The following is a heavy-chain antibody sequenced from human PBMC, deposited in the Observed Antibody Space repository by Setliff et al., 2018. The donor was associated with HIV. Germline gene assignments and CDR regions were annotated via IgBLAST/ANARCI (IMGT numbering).Heavy chain of an antibody. CDR2: INHSGST. D-gene: IGHD6-19*01. V-gene: IGHV4-39*07. CDR3: AAPAVAGTGGYYYAMDV. CDR1: GGSISSSSYY. J-gene: IGHJ6*02. Sequence: SETLSLTCTVSGGSISSSSYYWSWIRQPPGKGLEWIGEINHSGSTNYNPSLKSRVTISVDTSKNQFSLKLSSVTAADTAVYYCAAPAVAGTGGYYYAMDVWGQGTTVTVSS.